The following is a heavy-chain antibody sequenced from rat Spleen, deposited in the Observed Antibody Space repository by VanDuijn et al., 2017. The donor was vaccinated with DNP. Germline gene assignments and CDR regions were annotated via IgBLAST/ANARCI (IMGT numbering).Heavy chain of an antibody. CDR2: MWSDGDT. J-gene: IGHJ2*01. Sequence: QVQLRESGPDLVQPSQTLSLTCTASGFSLNISHVHWVRQPPGKGLEWMGVMWSDGDTSSNSALKSRLSISRDTSKSQVFLKMNSLQTEDTATYYCARGIPDFDYWGQGVLVTVSS. V-gene: IGHV2-32*01. CDR3: ARGIPDFDY. D-gene: IGHD2-2*01. CDR1: GFSLNISH.